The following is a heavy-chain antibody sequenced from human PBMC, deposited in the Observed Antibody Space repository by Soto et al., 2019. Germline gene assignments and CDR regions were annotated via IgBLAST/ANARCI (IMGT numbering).Heavy chain of an antibody. V-gene: IGHV3-9*01. Sequence: GGSLRLSCAASGFTFDDYAMHWVRQAPGKGLEWVSGISWNSGSIGYADSVKGRFTISRDNAKNSLYLQMNSLRAEDTALYYCAKDHVGVWSGYYVLGAFDIWGQGTMVTVSS. CDR3: AKDHVGVWSGYYVLGAFDI. D-gene: IGHD3-3*01. J-gene: IGHJ3*02. CDR1: GFTFDDYA. CDR2: ISWNSGSI.